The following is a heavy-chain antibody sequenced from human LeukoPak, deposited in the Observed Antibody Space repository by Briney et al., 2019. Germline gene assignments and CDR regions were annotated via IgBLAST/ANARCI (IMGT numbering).Heavy chain of an antibody. J-gene: IGHJ6*02. V-gene: IGHV3-23*01. CDR1: GFIFSSYS. CDR3: AKDLQGTRYYYYGMDV. CDR2: ITGSGGNT. D-gene: IGHD1-14*01. Sequence: GGSLRLSCAASGFIFSSYSMSWVRQAPGKGLEWVSVITGSGGNTYYADSVKGRFTISKDNSKNTVYLQMNSLRAEDTAVYYCAKDLQGTRYYYYGMDVWGQGTTVTVSS.